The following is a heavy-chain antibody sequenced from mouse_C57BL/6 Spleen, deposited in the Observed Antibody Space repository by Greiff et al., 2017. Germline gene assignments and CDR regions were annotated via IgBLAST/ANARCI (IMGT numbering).Heavy chain of an antibody. J-gene: IGHJ3*01. CDR2: IDPEDGDT. D-gene: IGHD2-5*01. Sequence: EVQLQQSGAELVRPGASVKLSCTASGFNIKDYYMHWVKQRPEQGLEWIGRIDPEDGDTEYAPKFQGKATMTADTSSNTAYLQLSSLTSEDPAVYYCTAYYSNYVSFAYWGQGTLVTVSA. CDR3: TAYYSNYVSFAY. CDR1: GFNIKDYY. V-gene: IGHV14-1*01.